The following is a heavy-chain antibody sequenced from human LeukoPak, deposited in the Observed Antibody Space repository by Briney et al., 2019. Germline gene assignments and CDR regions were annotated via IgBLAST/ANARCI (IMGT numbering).Heavy chain of an antibody. CDR3: ARSPYLGSEYFDL. V-gene: IGHV3-30*01. J-gene: IGHJ2*01. Sequence: GRSLRLSCAASGFTFNSYAMHWVRQAPGKGLERVALISYDGTKKYFADSVKGRFTISRDNSMKTLDLQMNTLSADDTAIYYCARSPYLGSEYFDLWGRGTLVTVSS. CDR1: GFTFNSYA. D-gene: IGHD1-26*01. CDR2: ISYDGTKK.